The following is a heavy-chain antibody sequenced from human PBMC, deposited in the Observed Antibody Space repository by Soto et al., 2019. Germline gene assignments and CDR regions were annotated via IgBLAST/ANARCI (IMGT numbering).Heavy chain of an antibody. D-gene: IGHD2-15*01. J-gene: IGHJ4*02. CDR2: INHSGST. Sequence: QVQLQQWGAGLLKPSETLSLTCAVYGGSFSGYYWSWIRQPPGKGLEWIGEINHSGSTNYNPSLKGRATIPADTSKGQFSLKLSAVPAADTAVYYCARSRCSATDCYSNFDSWGQGTLVTVSS. CDR1: GGSFSGYY. V-gene: IGHV4-34*01. CDR3: ARSRCSATDCYSNFDS.